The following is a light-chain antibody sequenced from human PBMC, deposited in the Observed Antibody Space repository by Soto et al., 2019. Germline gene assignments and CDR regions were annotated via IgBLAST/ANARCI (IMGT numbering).Light chain of an antibody. J-gene: IGLJ1*01. CDR3: KSYAGSNTYV. V-gene: IGLV2-14*03. CDR2: DVT. Sequence: QSALTQPASVSGSPGQSITISCTGTSSDVGGYNYVSWFQQHPGKAPELMIYDVTNRPSGVSNRFSGSKSGNTASLTISGLQAADEADYFCKSYAGSNTYVFGSGTKVTVL. CDR1: SSDVGGYNY.